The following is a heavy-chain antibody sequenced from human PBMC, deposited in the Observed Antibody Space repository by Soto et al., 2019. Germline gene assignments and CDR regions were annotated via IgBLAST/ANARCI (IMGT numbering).Heavy chain of an antibody. D-gene: IGHD6-19*01. CDR1: GGSISSSSYY. CDR2: IYYSGST. Sequence: SETLSLTCTVSGGSISSSSYYWGWIRQPPGKGLEWIGSIYYSGSTYYNPSLKSRVTISVDTSKNQFSLKLSSVTAADTAVYYCARLRISVAGTFPPMWGQGTLVTVSS. J-gene: IGHJ4*02. V-gene: IGHV4-39*01. CDR3: ARLRISVAGTFPPM.